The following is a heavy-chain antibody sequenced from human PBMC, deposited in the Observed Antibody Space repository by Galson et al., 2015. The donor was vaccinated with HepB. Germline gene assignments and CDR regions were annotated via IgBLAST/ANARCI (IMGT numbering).Heavy chain of an antibody. J-gene: IGHJ3*02. D-gene: IGHD2-2*01. CDR3: ARQGAPVVIPVGIGAFDI. V-gene: IGHV5-51*01. CDR2: IYPGDSDT. CDR1: RHSFTNYW. Sequence: QSGAEVKKPGESLQISCQGSRHSFTNYWIGWVRQKPGKGLEWMGIIYPGDSDTRYSPSFQGQVTISADKSTSTAYLQWGSLEASDSPISYCARQGAPVVIPVGIGAFDIWGQGTMVTVST.